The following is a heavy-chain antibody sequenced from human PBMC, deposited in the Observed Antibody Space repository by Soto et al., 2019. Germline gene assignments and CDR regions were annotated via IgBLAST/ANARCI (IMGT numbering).Heavy chain of an antibody. Sequence: QVQLAESGGGVAQPGRSLRLSCAASGFTFSSYAMHWVRQAPGKGLEWVAVISYDGSNKYYADSVKGRFTISRDNSKNTLYLQMNSLRAEDTAVYYCARSSMPLLAPDYWGQGTLVTVSS. CDR2: ISYDGSNK. D-gene: IGHD1-26*01. V-gene: IGHV3-30-3*01. CDR3: ARSSMPLLAPDY. CDR1: GFTFSSYA. J-gene: IGHJ4*02.